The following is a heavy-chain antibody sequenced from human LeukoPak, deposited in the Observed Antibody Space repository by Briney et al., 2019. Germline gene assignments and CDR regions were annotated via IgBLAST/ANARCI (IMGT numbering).Heavy chain of an antibody. D-gene: IGHD1-26*01. J-gene: IGHJ4*02. CDR2: ISAYNGNT. V-gene: IGHV1-18*01. CDR1: GYTFTSYG. Sequence: ASVKVSCKASGYTFTSYGISWVRQAPGQGLEWMGWISAYNGNTNYAQELQGRVTMTTDTSTSTAYMELRSLRSDDTAVYYCARGATGWGATRFDYWGQGTLVTVSS. CDR3: ARGATGWGATRFDY.